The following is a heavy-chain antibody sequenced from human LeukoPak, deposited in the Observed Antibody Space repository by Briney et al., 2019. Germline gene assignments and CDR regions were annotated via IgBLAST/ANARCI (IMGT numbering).Heavy chain of an antibody. Sequence: SETLSLTRTVSGGSINHHYWSWIRQPPGMGLEWVGYIYFTGTTNYNPSLKSRVTISLDKSKNQFSLKLSSVTATDTAIYYCARGGGSPRNWGQGTLVTVSS. J-gene: IGHJ4*01. V-gene: IGHV4-59*11. CDR2: IYFTGTT. CDR3: ARGGGSPRN. D-gene: IGHD3-10*01. CDR1: GGSINHHY.